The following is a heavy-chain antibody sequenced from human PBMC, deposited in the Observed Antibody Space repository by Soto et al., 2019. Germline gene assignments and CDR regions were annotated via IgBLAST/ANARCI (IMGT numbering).Heavy chain of an antibody. CDR2: ISSSSSYI. J-gene: IGHJ4*02. Sequence: GESLKISCAASGFTFSSYSMNWVRQAPGKGLEWVSSISSSSSYIYYADSVKGRFTISRDNAKNSLYLQMNSLRAEDTAVYYCCPAAAGTFDYWGQGTLVTVSS. CDR3: CPAAAGTFDY. V-gene: IGHV3-21*01. D-gene: IGHD6-13*01. CDR1: GFTFSSYS.